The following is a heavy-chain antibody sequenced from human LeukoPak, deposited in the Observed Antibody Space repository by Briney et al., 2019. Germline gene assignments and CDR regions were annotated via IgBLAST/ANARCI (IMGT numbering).Heavy chain of an antibody. D-gene: IGHD6-19*01. CDR3: ARARSSGWYHSYYFDY. CDR1: GGSISSYY. CDR2: IYYSGST. Sequence: PWETLSLTCTVSGGSISSYYWSWIRQPPGKGLEWIGYIYYSGSTNYNPSLKSRVTISVDTSKNQFSLKLSSVTAADTAVYYCARARSSGWYHSYYFDYWGQGTLVTVSS. V-gene: IGHV4-59*01. J-gene: IGHJ4*02.